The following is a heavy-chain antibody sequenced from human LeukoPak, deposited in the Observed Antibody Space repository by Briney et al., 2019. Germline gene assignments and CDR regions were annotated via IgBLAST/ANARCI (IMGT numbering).Heavy chain of an antibody. Sequence: GGSVRLSCAASGFTFGSYSMSWVRQAPGKGLEWVSVISAGGITTYYADSVKGRFTISRDNSKNTVFLQMSSLRAEDTALYYCARKSGSGNFPLDYWGQGTLVTVSS. CDR3: ARKSGSGNFPLDY. V-gene: IGHV3-23*01. D-gene: IGHD3-10*01. J-gene: IGHJ4*02. CDR2: ISAGGITT. CDR1: GFTFGSYS.